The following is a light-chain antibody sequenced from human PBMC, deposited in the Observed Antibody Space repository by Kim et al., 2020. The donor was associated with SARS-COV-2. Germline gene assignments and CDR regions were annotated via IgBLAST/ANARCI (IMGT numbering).Light chain of an antibody. Sequence: DIVMTQSPDPLGVSLGERATINCTSSQSVLYSSNNKNYLAWFQQKPGQSPKLLISWASTRESGVPDRFGGSGSGTDFTLTISSLQAEDVAVYYCQQHYSDPFTFGGGTKVDIK. J-gene: IGKJ4*01. CDR2: WAS. CDR3: QQHYSDPFT. CDR1: QSVLYSSNNKNY. V-gene: IGKV4-1*01.